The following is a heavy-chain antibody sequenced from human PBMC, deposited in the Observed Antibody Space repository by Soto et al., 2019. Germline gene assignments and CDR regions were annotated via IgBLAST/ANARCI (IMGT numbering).Heavy chain of an antibody. D-gene: IGHD3-10*01. CDR1: GGSISSYC. J-gene: IGHJ4*02. V-gene: IGHV4-59*08. CDR3: ARSHASGSSYNMNDY. CDR2: IYYSGST. Sequence: SETLSLTCTVSGGSISSYCWSWIRQPPGKGLEWIGYIYYSGSTNYNPSLKSRVTISVDTSKNQFSLKLSSVTAADTAVYYCARSHASGSSYNMNDYWGQETMVTVPQ.